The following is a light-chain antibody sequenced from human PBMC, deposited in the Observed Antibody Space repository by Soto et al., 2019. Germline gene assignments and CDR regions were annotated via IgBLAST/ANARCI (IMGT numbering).Light chain of an antibody. CDR3: QQHNNWPYT. Sequence: EVVMTQSPATLSVSPGESATLSCRASQTVSSNVAWYQQRPGQAPRLLIDGAFTRATGVPARFSGSRSGTEFTLTISSPQSEYFALYYCQQHNNWPYTFGQGTKLEIK. J-gene: IGKJ2*01. CDR1: QTVSSN. V-gene: IGKV3-15*01. CDR2: GAF.